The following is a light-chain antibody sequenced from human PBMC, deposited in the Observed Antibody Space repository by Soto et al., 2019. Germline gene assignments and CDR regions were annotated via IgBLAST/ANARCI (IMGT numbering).Light chain of an antibody. CDR3: QPYNNWPRT. CDR2: RAS. J-gene: IGKJ1*01. V-gene: IGKV3-15*01. Sequence: EIVMTQSPATLSVSPGERATLSCRASQSVSSNLAWYQQKPGQAPRLLIYRASTRATGIPARFSGSGSGTEFTLTISSLQSEDFAVYYCQPYNNWPRTFGQGNKVEIK. CDR1: QSVSSN.